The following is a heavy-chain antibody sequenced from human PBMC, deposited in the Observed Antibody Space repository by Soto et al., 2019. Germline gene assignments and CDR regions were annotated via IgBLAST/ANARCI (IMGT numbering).Heavy chain of an antibody. Sequence: GGSLRLSCAASGFTFSNAWMSWVRQAPGKGLEWVGHIKSKTDGGTTDYAAPVKGRFTISRDDSKNTLYLQMNSLKTEDTAVYYCTRTTVTTIYWGQGTLVTVSS. J-gene: IGHJ4*02. CDR1: GFTFSNAW. CDR3: TRTTVTTIY. V-gene: IGHV3-15*01. D-gene: IGHD4-17*01. CDR2: IKSKTDGGTT.